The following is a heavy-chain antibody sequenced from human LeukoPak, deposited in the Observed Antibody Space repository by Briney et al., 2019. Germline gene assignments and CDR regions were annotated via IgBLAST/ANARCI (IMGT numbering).Heavy chain of an antibody. J-gene: IGHJ4*02. D-gene: IGHD3-22*01. CDR2: IYYSGST. CDR1: GGSISSYY. Sequence: SETLSLTCTVSGGSISSYYWSWIRRSPGKGLEWIGYIYYSGSTNYNPSLKSRVTISVDTSKNQFSLNLSSVTAADTAVYYCARGTYYYDTSGYYYFDYWGQGTLVTVSS. CDR3: ARGTYYYDTSGYYYFDY. V-gene: IGHV4-59*01.